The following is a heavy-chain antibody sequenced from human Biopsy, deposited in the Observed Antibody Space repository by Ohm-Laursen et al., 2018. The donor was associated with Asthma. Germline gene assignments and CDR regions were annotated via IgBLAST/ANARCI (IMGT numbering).Heavy chain of an antibody. CDR2: INSVFGTT. CDR3: ARKAGSCISRTCYSLDF. D-gene: IGHD2-2*01. CDR1: GGTFNTYV. Sequence: GSSVKVSCKSLGGTFNTYVIGWVRQAPGQGLERMGGINSVFGTTTYPQKFQDRVTITADDSTSTVYMELSSLRSEGTAVYYCARKAGSCISRTCYSLDFWGQGTLVTVSS. J-gene: IGHJ4*02. V-gene: IGHV1-69*01.